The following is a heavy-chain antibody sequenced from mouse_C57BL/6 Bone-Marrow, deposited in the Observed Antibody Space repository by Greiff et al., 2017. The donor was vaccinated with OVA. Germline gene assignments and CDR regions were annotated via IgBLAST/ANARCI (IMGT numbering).Heavy chain of an antibody. D-gene: IGHD2-5*01. CDR1: GFTFSDFY. J-gene: IGHJ1*03. CDR2: SRNKANYYTT. CDR3: ARDSNYEYFDV. V-gene: IGHV7-1*01. Sequence: EVQRVESGGGLVQSGRSLRLSCATSGFTFSDFYMEWVRQAPGKGLEWIAASRNKANYYTTEYSASGKGRFIVSRDTSQSILYLQMNALRAEDTAIYYCARDSNYEYFDVWGTGTTVTVSS.